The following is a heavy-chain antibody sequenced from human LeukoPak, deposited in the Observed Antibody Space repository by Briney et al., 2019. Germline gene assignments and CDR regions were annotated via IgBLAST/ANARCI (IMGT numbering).Heavy chain of an antibody. V-gene: IGHV4-34*01. J-gene: IGHJ5*02. CDR3: ARGVLIAAAGAWFDP. CDR1: GGSFSGYY. D-gene: IGHD6-13*01. CDR2: INHSGST. Sequence: SETLSLTCAVYGGSFSGYYWSWIRQPPGKGLEWIGEINHSGSTNYNPSLKSRVTISVDTSKNQFSLKLSSVTAADTAVYYCARGVLIAAAGAWFDPWGQGTLVTVSS.